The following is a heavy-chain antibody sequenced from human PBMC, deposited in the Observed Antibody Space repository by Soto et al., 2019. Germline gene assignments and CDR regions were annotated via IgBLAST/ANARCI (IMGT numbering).Heavy chain of an antibody. V-gene: IGHV3-30*18. CDR1: GFTFSSYG. CDR2: ISYDGSNK. CDR3: AKAEWVSSSSWYGFDYYYGMDV. Sequence: PGGSLRLSCAASGFTFSSYGMHWVRQSPGKGLEWVAVISYDGSNKYYADSVKGRFTISRDNSKNTLYLQMNSLRAEDTAVYYCAKAEWVSSSSWYGFDYYYGMDVWGQGTTVTVSS. J-gene: IGHJ6*02. D-gene: IGHD6-13*01.